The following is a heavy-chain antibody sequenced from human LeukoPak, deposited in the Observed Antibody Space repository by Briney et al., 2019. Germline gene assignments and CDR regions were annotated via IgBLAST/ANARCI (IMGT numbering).Heavy chain of an antibody. CDR1: GDSITNCNYY. CDR3: ARGGYIYGSRGNWFDP. D-gene: IGHD5-18*01. Sequence: SETLSLTCTVSGDSITNCNYYWGWIRQPPGKGLEWIGSIYYSGSTYYNPSLNSRVTISVDTSKNQFSLKLSSVTAADTAVYYCARGGYIYGSRGNWFDPWGQGTLVTVSS. J-gene: IGHJ5*02. V-gene: IGHV4-39*01. CDR2: IYYSGST.